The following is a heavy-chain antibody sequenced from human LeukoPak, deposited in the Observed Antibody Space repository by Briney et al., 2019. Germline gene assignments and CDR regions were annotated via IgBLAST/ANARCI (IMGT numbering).Heavy chain of an antibody. CDR3: ARRAYCGGDCFRDFDY. V-gene: IGHV5-10-1*01. Sequence: GESLKISCKASGYSFTSCWISWVRQMPGKGLEWMGRIDPSDSYTNYSPSFQGHVTISADNSISTAYLQWNSLRASDTATYYCARRAYCGGDCFRDFDYWGQGTLVTVSS. J-gene: IGHJ4*02. D-gene: IGHD2-21*02. CDR1: GYSFTSCW. CDR2: IDPSDSYT.